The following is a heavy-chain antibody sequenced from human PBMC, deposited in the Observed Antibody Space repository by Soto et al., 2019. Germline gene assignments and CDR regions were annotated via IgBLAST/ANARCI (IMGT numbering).Heavy chain of an antibody. D-gene: IGHD6-13*01. CDR2: INPSGGST. CDR3: VRDYSSWYYFDS. CDR1: GYTFTNYY. Sequence: ASVKVSCKASGYTFTNYYMHWVRQAPGQGLEWMGIINPSGGSTNYAQNFRGRVIMTRDTSTSTVYMELNSLRSEDTAVYFCVRDYSSWYYFDSWGQGTLVTVSS. J-gene: IGHJ4*02. V-gene: IGHV1-46*03.